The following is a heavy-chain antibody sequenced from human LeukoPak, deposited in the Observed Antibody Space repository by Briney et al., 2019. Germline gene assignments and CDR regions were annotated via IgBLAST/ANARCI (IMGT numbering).Heavy chain of an antibody. CDR2: TIPIFGTA. V-gene: IGHV1-69*13. CDR1: GGTFSSYA. J-gene: IGHJ4*02. D-gene: IGHD5-24*01. Sequence: GASVKVSCKASGGTFSSYAISWVRQAPGQGLEWMGGTIPIFGTANYAQKFQGRVTITADESTSTAYMELSSLRSEDTAVYYCARDWRDGYRTGFDYWGQGTLVTVSS. CDR3: ARDWRDGYRTGFDY.